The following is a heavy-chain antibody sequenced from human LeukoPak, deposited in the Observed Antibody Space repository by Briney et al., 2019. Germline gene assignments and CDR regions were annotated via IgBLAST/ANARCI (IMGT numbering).Heavy chain of an antibody. CDR2: ISGSGGST. D-gene: IGHD6-19*01. CDR3: AKDLKAVAGTDYFDY. V-gene: IGHV3-23*01. CDR1: GFTFSSYA. J-gene: IGHJ4*02. Sequence: AGRSLRLSCAASGFTFSSYAMSWVRQAPGKGLERVSAISGSGGSTYYADSVKGRFTISRDNSKNTLYLQMNSLRAEDTAVYYCAKDLKAVAGTDYFDYWGQGTLVTVSS.